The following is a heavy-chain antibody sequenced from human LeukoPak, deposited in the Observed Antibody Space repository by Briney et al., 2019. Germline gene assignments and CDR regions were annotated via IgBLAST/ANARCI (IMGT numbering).Heavy chain of an antibody. V-gene: IGHV1-24*01. CDR1: GNTLTELS. D-gene: IGHD4-17*01. CDR3: ATFIPRPNEYGDDLYYYYGMDV. CDR2: VDPRDDET. Sequence: GASVKVSCKVSGNTLTELSMHWVRQAPGQGLEWMGGVDPRDDETFYAQKFPGRVTMTEDTSTDTAYMELSSLRSEDTAIYYCATFIPRPNEYGDDLYYYYGMDVWGQGTTVTVSS. J-gene: IGHJ6*02.